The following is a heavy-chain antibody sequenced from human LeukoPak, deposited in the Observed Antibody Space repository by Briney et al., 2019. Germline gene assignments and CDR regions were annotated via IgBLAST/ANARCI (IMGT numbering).Heavy chain of an antibody. J-gene: IGHJ6*02. CDR1: GLTFSSHW. CDR2: ITNDGSST. V-gene: IGHV3-74*01. D-gene: IGHD3-22*01. Sequence: GGSLRLSCAASGLTFSSHWMHWVRQAPGKGLVWVSRITNDGSSTTYADSVKGRFTISRDNSKNTLYLQMNSLRAEDTAVYYCAKAHSSGYTPYYYYYYGMDVWGQGTTVTVSS. CDR3: AKAHSSGYTPYYYYYYGMDV.